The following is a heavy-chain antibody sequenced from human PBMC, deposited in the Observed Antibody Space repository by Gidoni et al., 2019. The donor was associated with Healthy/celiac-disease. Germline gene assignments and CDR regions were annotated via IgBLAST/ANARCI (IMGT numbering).Heavy chain of an antibody. Sequence: QVQLVQSGAEVKKPGSSVKVSCKASGGTFSSYAISWVRQAPGQGLEWMGRIIPILGIANYAQKFQGRVTITADKSTSTAYMELSSLRSEDTAVYYCARNPYDYGDYPPNWFDPWGQGTLVTVSS. D-gene: IGHD4-17*01. CDR1: GGTFSSYA. CDR3: ARNPYDYGDYPPNWFDP. CDR2: IIPILGIA. V-gene: IGHV1-69*09. J-gene: IGHJ5*02.